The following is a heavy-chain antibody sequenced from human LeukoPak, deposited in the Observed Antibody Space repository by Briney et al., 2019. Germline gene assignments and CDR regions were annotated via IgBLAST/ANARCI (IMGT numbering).Heavy chain of an antibody. D-gene: IGHD3-3*01. CDR1: GFTFDDYG. V-gene: IGHV3-20*01. Sequence: GGSLRLSCAASGFTFDDYGMSWVRQAPGKGLEWVSGINWNGGSTGYADSVKGRFTISRDNAKNSLYLQMNSLRAEDTALYHCARGGYYTHLNYWGQGTLVTVSS. CDR2: INWNGGST. J-gene: IGHJ4*02. CDR3: ARGGYYTHLNY.